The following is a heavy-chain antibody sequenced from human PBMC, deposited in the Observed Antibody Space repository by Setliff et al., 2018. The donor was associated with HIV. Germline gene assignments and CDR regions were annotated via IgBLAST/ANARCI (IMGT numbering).Heavy chain of an antibody. CDR1: GYSISSGYY. J-gene: IGHJ5*02. Sequence: GKTSETLSLTCAVSGYSISSGYYWGWIRQPPGTGLEWIGAIDHSGSTKYNPSLKSRVPISVDTSKNQFSLKLRSVPAADTAVFFCARLRMAVAGYNWFDPWGQGTLVTVSS. D-gene: IGHD6-19*01. CDR3: ARLRMAVAGYNWFDP. V-gene: IGHV4-38-2*01. CDR2: IDHSGST.